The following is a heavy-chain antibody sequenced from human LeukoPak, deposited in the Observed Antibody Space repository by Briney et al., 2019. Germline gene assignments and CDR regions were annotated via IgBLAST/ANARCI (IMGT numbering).Heavy chain of an antibody. D-gene: IGHD1-26*01. V-gene: IGHV4-39*01. CDR2: IYYSGST. CDR3: ARHFQPSSVGAIAV. Sequence: PSETLSLTCTVSGGSISSSSYYWGWIRQPPGKGLEWIGSIYYSGSTYYNPSLKSRVTISVDTSKNQFSLNLSSATAADTAVYYCARHFQPSSVGAIAVWGQGTLVTISS. CDR1: GGSISSSSYY. J-gene: IGHJ4*02.